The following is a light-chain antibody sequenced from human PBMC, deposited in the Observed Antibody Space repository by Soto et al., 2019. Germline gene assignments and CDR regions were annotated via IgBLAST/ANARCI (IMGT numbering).Light chain of an antibody. CDR1: SSDVGGYNY. CDR2: EVS. V-gene: IGLV2-8*01. Sequence: QSALTQPPSASGSPGQSVTISCTGTSSDVGGYNYVSWYQQHPGTAPKLMIYEVSKRPSGVPDRFSGSKSGNTASLTVSGLQAEDEADYYCSSYAGSNNRVVFGGGTKLTVL. J-gene: IGLJ2*01. CDR3: SSYAGSNNRVV.